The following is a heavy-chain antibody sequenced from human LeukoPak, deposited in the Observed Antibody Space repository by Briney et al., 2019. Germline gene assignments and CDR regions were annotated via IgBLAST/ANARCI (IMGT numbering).Heavy chain of an antibody. V-gene: IGHV4-59*08. D-gene: IGHD1-26*01. CDR2: IYYSGRT. Sequence: SETLSFTCTVSDGSISGSYWNWIRQPPGKGLEWIGNIYYSGRTNYNPSLKSRVTISVDTSKNQVSLKLTSVTAADTAVYYCARHSGTYMDYWGQGTLVTVSS. CDR3: ARHSGTYMDY. J-gene: IGHJ4*02. CDR1: DGSISGSY.